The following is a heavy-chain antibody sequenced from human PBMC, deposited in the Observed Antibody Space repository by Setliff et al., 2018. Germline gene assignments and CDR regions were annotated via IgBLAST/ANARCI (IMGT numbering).Heavy chain of an antibody. CDR2: IYYSGST. CDR3: ARVGVKNSWREMVRGAIGWFDP. Sequence: NPSETLSLTCTVSGGSISSGDYYWSWIRQPPGKGLEWIGYIYYSGSTYYNPSLKSRVTISVDTSKNQFSLKLSSVTAADTAVYYCARVGVKNSWREMVRGAIGWFDPWGQGTLVTVSS. D-gene: IGHD3-10*01. CDR1: GGSISSGDYY. V-gene: IGHV4-30-4*08. J-gene: IGHJ5*02.